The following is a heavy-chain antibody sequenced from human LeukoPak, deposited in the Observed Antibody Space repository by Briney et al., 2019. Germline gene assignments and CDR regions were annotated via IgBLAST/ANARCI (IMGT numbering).Heavy chain of an antibody. V-gene: IGHV1-2*02. J-gene: IGHJ3*02. CDR1: GYTFTGYY. CDR3: ARRIAAAGTLGPDAFDI. Sequence: ASVKVSCKASGYTFTGYYMHWVRQAPGQGLEWMGWINPNSGGTNYAQKFQGRVTMTRDTSISTAYMELSRLRSDDTAVYYCARRIAAAGTLGPDAFDIWGQGTMVTVSS. D-gene: IGHD6-13*01. CDR2: INPNSGGT.